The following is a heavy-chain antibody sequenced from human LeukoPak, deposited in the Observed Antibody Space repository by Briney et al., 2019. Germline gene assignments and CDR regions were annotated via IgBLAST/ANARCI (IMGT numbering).Heavy chain of an antibody. CDR1: GGTFSSYA. CDR3: AREREKPHPKKSHDAFDI. V-gene: IGHV1-69*05. CDR2: IIPIFGTA. J-gene: IGHJ3*02. Sequence: SVKVSCKASGGTFSSYAISWVRQAPGQGLEWMGGIIPIFGTANYAQKFQGRVTITTDESTSTAYMELSSLRSEDTAVYYCAREREKPHPKKSHDAFDIWGQGTMVTVSS. D-gene: IGHD5-24*01.